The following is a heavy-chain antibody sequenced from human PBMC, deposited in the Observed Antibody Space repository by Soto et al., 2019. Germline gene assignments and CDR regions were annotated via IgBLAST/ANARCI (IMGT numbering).Heavy chain of an antibody. J-gene: IGHJ4*02. D-gene: IGHD6-19*01. CDR1: GFPFSSYG. Sequence: QVQLVESGGGVVQPGRSMRLSCAASGFPFSSYGMHWVRQAPGTGLEWVAVIWYAGSNKYYADSVKGRFTISRDNSKNTLYLHMNSLRAEDTAVYYCARSGGWGQGTLFTVSS. CDR3: ARSGG. V-gene: IGHV3-33*01. CDR2: IWYAGSNK.